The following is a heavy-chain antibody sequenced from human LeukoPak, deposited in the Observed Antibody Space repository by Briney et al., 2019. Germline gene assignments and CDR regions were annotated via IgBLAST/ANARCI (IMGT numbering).Heavy chain of an antibody. CDR2: ISWNGGRK. J-gene: IGHJ6*03. Sequence: GGSLRLSCAASGFTFDDHGMSWVRQAPGKGLEWVSGISWNGGRKGYADSVKGRFSISRDNAMNSLYLQMNSLRAEDTALYYCARERFTVFGVFNYYMDVWGKGTTVTVSS. CDR3: ARERFTVFGVFNYYMDV. CDR1: GFTFDDHG. V-gene: IGHV3-20*04. D-gene: IGHD3-3*01.